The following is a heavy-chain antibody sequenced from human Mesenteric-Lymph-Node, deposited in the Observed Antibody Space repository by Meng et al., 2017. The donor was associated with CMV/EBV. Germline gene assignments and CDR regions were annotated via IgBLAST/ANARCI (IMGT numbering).Heavy chain of an antibody. CDR3: ARDSIITMVRGVIITPEDNWFDP. CDR1: S. V-gene: IGHV4-39*07. Sequence: SCRCIRQPPVTALEWIGIIYYSGSTYYNPSLKSRVTISVDTSKNQFSLKLSSVTAADTAVYYCARDSIITMVRGVIITPEDNWFDPWGQGTLVTVSS. D-gene: IGHD3-10*01. CDR2: IYYSGST. J-gene: IGHJ5*02.